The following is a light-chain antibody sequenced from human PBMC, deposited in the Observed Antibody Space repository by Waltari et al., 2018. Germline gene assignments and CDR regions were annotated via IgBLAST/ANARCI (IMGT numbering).Light chain of an antibody. CDR3: MIWHNSAWV. J-gene: IGLJ3*02. CDR1: SGINVGTYR. Sequence: QAVLTQPSSLSASPGASASLTCTLRSGINVGTYRIYWYQQKPGSPPQYLLRYTSDSATQKGSGVPSRFSGSKDASANAGILLISGLQSEDEADYYCMIWHNSAWVFGGGTKLTVL. V-gene: IGLV5-45*02. CDR2: YTSDSAT.